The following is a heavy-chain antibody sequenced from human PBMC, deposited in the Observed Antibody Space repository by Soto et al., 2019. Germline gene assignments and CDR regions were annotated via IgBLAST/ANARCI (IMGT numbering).Heavy chain of an antibody. V-gene: IGHV3-23*01. J-gene: IGHJ3*02. CDR3: AKDRVGGVHDGFDI. D-gene: IGHD2-8*01. CDR1: VFTSTNYG. CDR2: TIGSGTTT. Sequence: GRSRSPSCTASVFTSTNYGMNWVRQAPGKGLGWGWSTIGSGTTTVYADSVKGRFIISRDNSKNTLYLKMNSLRAEDTALYYCAKDRVGGVHDGFDICGPGTMVTVS.